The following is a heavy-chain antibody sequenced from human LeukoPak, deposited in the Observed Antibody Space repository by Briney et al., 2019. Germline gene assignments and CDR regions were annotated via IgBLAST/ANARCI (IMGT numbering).Heavy chain of an antibody. D-gene: IGHD6-6*01. CDR3: ARTYSSSADD. J-gene: IGHJ4*02. Sequence: SETLSLTCTVSGGSISSSSYYWGWIRQPPGKGLEWIGSIYYSGSTYYNPTLKSRITISVDTSKNQFSLKLSSVTAADTAVYYCARTYSSSADDWGQGTLVTVYS. CDR2: IYYSGST. CDR1: GGSISSSSYY. V-gene: IGHV4-39*01.